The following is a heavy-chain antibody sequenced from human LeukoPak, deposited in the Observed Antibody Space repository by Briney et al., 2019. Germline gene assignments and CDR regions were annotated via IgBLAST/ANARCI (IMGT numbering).Heavy chain of an antibody. Sequence: PGGSLRLSCAASGFTFSSSEMNWVRQAPGKGLEWVSYISGSGNTIDYADSVKGHFTISRDNAKNSLYLQMNSLRAEDTAVYYCVSRAYRGEFDIWGQGTMVTVSS. V-gene: IGHV3-48*03. J-gene: IGHJ3*02. CDR3: VSRAYRGEFDI. CDR1: GFTFSSSE. CDR2: ISGSGNTI. D-gene: IGHD1-26*01.